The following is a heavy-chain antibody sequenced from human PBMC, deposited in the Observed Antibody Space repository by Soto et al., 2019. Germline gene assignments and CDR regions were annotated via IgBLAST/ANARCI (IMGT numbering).Heavy chain of an antibody. CDR1: GYSFTSYW. Sequence: GESLKISCKGSGYSFTSYWIGWVRQMPGKGLEWMGIIYPGDSDTRYSPSFQGQVTISADKSISTAYLQWSSLKASDTAMYYCARRGDIVVVPAAIGRYSRGSYYVMDVWGQGSTFTVSS. V-gene: IGHV5-51*01. D-gene: IGHD2-2*01. J-gene: IGHJ6*02. CDR2: IYPGDSDT. CDR3: ARRGDIVVVPAAIGRYSRGSYYVMDV.